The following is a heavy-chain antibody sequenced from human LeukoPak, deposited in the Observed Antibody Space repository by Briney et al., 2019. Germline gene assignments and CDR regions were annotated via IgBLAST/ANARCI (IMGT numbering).Heavy chain of an antibody. Sequence: GGTLRLSCAASGFTFSRYGMSWVRQAPGKGLEWVSAISTSGRNTFYGDSVMGRFTISRDNSKNTLYLQMNSLRPEDTAVYYCAKGRWLTDYWGQGTLVTVSS. V-gene: IGHV3-23*01. J-gene: IGHJ4*02. CDR2: ISTSGRNT. CDR3: AKGRWLTDY. CDR1: GFTFSRYG. D-gene: IGHD5-24*01.